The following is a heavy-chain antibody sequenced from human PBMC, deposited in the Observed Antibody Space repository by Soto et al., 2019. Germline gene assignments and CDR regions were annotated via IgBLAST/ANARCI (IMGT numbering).Heavy chain of an antibody. Sequence: SETLSLTCAVYGGSFSGYYWSWIRQPPGKGLEWIGEINHSGSTNYNPSLKSRVTISVDTSKNQFSLKLSSVTAADTAVYYCARQNYDFWSGYYTPNYYYYYMDVWGKGTTVTVSS. J-gene: IGHJ6*03. D-gene: IGHD3-3*01. CDR2: INHSGST. CDR3: ARQNYDFWSGYYTPNYYYYYMDV. V-gene: IGHV4-34*01. CDR1: GGSFSGYY.